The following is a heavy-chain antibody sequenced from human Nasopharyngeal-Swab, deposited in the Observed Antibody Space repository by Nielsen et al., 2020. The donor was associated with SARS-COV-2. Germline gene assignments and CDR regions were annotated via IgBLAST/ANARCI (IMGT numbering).Heavy chain of an antibody. Sequence: ETLSLTCKGSGYSFTSYWIGWVRQMPGKGLEWMGIIYPGDSDTRYSPSFQGQVTISADKSISTAYLQWSSLKASDTAMYYCARPTYYYDSSGYYSPGRPDAFDIWGQGTMVTVSS. D-gene: IGHD3-22*01. J-gene: IGHJ3*02. CDR3: ARPTYYYDSSGYYSPGRPDAFDI. V-gene: IGHV5-51*01. CDR2: IYPGDSDT. CDR1: GYSFTSYW.